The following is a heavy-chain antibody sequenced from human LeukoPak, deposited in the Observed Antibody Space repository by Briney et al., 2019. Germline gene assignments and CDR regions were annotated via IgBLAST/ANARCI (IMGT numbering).Heavy chain of an antibody. CDR3: AVQLRGFGEASSFYFDY. CDR1: GGSISSGSYY. Sequence: SETLSLTCTVSGGSISSGSYYWSWIRQPAGKGLEWIGRIYTSGSTNYNPSLKSRVTISVDTSKNQFSLKLSSVTAADTAVYYCAVQLRGFGEASSFYFDYRGQGTLVTVSS. D-gene: IGHD3-10*01. CDR2: IYTSGST. J-gene: IGHJ4*02. V-gene: IGHV4-61*02.